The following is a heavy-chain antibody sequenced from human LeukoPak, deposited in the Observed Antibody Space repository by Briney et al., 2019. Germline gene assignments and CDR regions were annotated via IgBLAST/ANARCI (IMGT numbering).Heavy chain of an antibody. CDR3: ARLYSGRGAGALDY. CDR1: GGSISSYY. D-gene: IGHD3-10*01. CDR2: VYYSGST. Sequence: SETLSLTCTVSGGSISSYYWSWIRQPPGKGLEWIGYVYYSGSTNYNPSLKSRVTISVDTSKNQFSLKLSSVTAADTAVYYCARLYSGRGAGALDYWGQGTLVTVSS. J-gene: IGHJ4*02. V-gene: IGHV4-59*01.